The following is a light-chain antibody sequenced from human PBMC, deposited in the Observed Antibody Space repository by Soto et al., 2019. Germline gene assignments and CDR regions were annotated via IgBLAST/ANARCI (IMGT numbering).Light chain of an antibody. CDR2: AAS. Sequence: DIQLTQSPSFLSACVGDRVTITCRASQAISSSLAWYQHNPGKAPKLLIYAASTLQNGVPSSFSGSGSGTEFTLTISSLQPEDFATYYCQHLNDYRYTFGQGTQVEIK. J-gene: IGKJ2*01. CDR1: QAISSS. V-gene: IGKV1-9*01. CDR3: QHLNDYRYT.